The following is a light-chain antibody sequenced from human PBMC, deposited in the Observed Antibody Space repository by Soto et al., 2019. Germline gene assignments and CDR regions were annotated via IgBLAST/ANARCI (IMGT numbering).Light chain of an antibody. CDR3: CSDAGLYV. J-gene: IGLJ1*01. V-gene: IGLV2-23*01. CDR1: SGDVGSYTL. CDR2: EGI. Sequence: QSALTQPASVYGSPGQSITISCTGTSGDVGSYTLVSWYQHHPGKVPTLISYEGIKRPSGVSDRFSCSTSGNTASLTISGLQAEDEADYYCCSDAGLYVFGTGTKVTVL.